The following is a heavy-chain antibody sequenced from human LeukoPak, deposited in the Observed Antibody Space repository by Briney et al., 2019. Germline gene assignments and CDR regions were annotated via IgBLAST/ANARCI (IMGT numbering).Heavy chain of an antibody. D-gene: IGHD5-18*01. CDR1: GGSISSYY. J-gene: IGHJ6*02. Sequence: SETLSLTCTVSGGSISSYYWSWIRLPPGKGLEWIGYIYYSGSTNYNPSLKSRVTISVDTSKNQFSLKLSSVTAADTAVYYCARALSYGFWSYGMDVWGQGTTVTVS. CDR3: ARALSYGFWSYGMDV. V-gene: IGHV4-59*01. CDR2: IYYSGST.